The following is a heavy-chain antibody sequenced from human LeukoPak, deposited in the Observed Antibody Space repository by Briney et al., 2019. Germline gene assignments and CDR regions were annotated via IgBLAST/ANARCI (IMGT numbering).Heavy chain of an antibody. V-gene: IGHV3-21*01. CDR2: ISRSSTYI. Sequence: GGSLRLSCAASGFTFSSYSMNCVRQAPGKGLEWVSSISRSSTYIYYADSLKGRFTISRDNAKNSLYLQMNSLRAEDTAVYYCARAPETYGDYGPIYYGMDVWGKGTTLTVSS. J-gene: IGHJ6*04. CDR3: ARAPETYGDYGPIYYGMDV. D-gene: IGHD4-17*01. CDR1: GFTFSSYS.